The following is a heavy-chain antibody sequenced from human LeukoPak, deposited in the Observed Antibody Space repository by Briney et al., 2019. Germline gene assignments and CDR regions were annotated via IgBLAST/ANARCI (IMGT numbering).Heavy chain of an antibody. CDR3: AREYGSGSYYARLIHYGMDV. V-gene: IGHV4-4*07. CDR1: GGSISSYY. D-gene: IGHD3-10*01. J-gene: IGHJ6*02. CDR2: IYTSGST. Sequence: PSETLSLTCTVSGGSISSYYWSWIRQPAGKGLEWIGRIYTSGSTNYNPSLKSRVTMSVDTSKNQFSLKLSPVTAADTAVYYCAREYGSGSYYARLIHYGMDVWGQGTTVTVSS.